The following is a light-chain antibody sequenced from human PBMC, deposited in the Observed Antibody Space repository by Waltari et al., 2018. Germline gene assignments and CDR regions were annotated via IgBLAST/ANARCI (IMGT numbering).Light chain of an antibody. CDR3: SSYASSSTPYV. J-gene: IGLJ1*01. V-gene: IGLV2-14*01. CDR2: EVS. CDR1: SSDVGGYNY. Sequence: QSALTQPASVSGSPGQSITISCTGTSSDVGGYNYVSWYQQHPGKAPTLMFYEVSNRPAGVSTRFSGSKSRNTASLTISGLQAEDEADYYCSSYASSSTPYVFGTGTKVTVL.